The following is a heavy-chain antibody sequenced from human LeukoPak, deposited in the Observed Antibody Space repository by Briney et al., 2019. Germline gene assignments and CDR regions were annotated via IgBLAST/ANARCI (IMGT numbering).Heavy chain of an antibody. CDR2: TYYRSKWYN. Sequence: SQTLSLNCAISGDSVSSNSAAWNWIRQSPSRGLEWLGRTYYRSKWYNDYAVSMKSRITINPDTSKDQFSLQLNSVTPEDTAVYYCARDAGSGWSSFDYWGQGTLVTLSS. CDR3: ARDAGSGWSSFDY. CDR1: GDSVSSNSAA. D-gene: IGHD6-19*01. J-gene: IGHJ4*02. V-gene: IGHV6-1*01.